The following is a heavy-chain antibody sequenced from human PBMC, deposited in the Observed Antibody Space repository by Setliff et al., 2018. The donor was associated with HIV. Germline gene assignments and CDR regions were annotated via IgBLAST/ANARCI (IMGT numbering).Heavy chain of an antibody. V-gene: IGHV4-61*02. J-gene: IGHJ3*02. CDR2: IYTRGSV. CDR1: GDFISSGNFH. Sequence: SETLSLTCTVSGDFISSGNFHWNWIRQPAGKGPEWIGLIYTRGSVSYNPSLMSRVTISLDTSKNQLSLKLSSVTAADTAVYYCAKFYCPHGVCYGFDIWGQGTMVTVSS. D-gene: IGHD2-8*01. CDR3: AKFYCPHGVCYGFDI.